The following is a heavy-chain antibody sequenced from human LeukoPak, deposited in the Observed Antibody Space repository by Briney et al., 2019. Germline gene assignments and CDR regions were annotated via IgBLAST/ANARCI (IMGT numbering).Heavy chain of an antibody. CDR3: AREPTYTSSWFASCDY. CDR2: ISGSGGST. CDR1: GFTFSSYA. D-gene: IGHD6-13*01. V-gene: IGHV3-23*01. J-gene: IGHJ4*02. Sequence: PGGSLRLSCAASGFTFSSYAMSWVRQAPGKGLEWVSAISGSGGSTYYADSVKGRFTISRDNAKNSLYLQMNSLRAEDTAVYYCAREPTYTSSWFASCDYWGQGTPVTVSS.